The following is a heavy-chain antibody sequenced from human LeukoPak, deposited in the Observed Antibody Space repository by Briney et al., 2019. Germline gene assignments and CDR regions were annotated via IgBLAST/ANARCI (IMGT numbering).Heavy chain of an antibody. Sequence: PGGSLRLSCAASGFTFSSYAMSWVRQAPGKGLEWIGEINHSGSTNYNPSLKSRVTISVDTSKNQFSLKLSSVTAADTAVYYCARGRVRSSWSVDAFDIWGQGTMVTVSS. J-gene: IGHJ3*02. D-gene: IGHD6-13*01. CDR3: ARGRVRSSWSVDAFDI. V-gene: IGHV4-34*01. CDR1: GFTFSSYA. CDR2: INHSGST.